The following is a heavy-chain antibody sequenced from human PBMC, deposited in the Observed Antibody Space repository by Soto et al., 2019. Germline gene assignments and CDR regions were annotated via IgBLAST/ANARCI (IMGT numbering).Heavy chain of an antibody. CDR3: ARPSIVVVPAATPFHYYYYGMDV. V-gene: IGHV1-69*01. J-gene: IGHJ6*02. CDR2: IIPIFGTA. CDR1: GGTFSSYA. Sequence: QVQLVQSGAEVKKPGSSVKVSCKASGGTFSSYAISWVRQAPGQGLEWMGGIIPIFGTANYAQKFQGRVTITADESTSTAYMELSSLRSEDTAVYYCARPSIVVVPAATPFHYYYYGMDVWGQGTTVTVSS. D-gene: IGHD2-2*01.